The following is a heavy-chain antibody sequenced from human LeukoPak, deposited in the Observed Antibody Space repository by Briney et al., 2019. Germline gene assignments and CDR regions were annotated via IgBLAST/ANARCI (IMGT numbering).Heavy chain of an antibody. D-gene: IGHD1-26*01. CDR3: ARDLDWYSGSYCDY. Sequence: SGGSLRLSCAASGFTFSSYSMNWVRQAPGKGLEWVSSISSSSSYIYYADSVKGRFTISRDNAKNSLYLQMNSLRAEDTAVYYCARDLDWYSGSYCDYWGQGTLVAVSS. J-gene: IGHJ4*02. V-gene: IGHV3-21*01. CDR2: ISSSSSYI. CDR1: GFTFSSYS.